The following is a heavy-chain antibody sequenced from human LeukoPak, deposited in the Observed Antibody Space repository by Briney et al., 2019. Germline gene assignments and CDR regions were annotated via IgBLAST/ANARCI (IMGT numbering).Heavy chain of an antibody. J-gene: IGHJ6*02. Sequence: GGSLRLSCAASGFTFSSYAMHWVRQAPGKGLEWVAVISYDGSNKYYADSVKGRFTISRDNSKNTLHLQMNSLRAEDTAVYYCARGELTIFGVVIRLYYYYGMDVWGQGTTVTVSS. CDR1: GFTFSSYA. CDR3: ARGELTIFGVVIRLYYYYGMDV. CDR2: ISYDGSNK. V-gene: IGHV3-30*04. D-gene: IGHD3-3*01.